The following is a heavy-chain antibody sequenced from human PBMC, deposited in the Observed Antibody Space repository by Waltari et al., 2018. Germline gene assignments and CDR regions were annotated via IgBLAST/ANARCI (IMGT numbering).Heavy chain of an antibody. CDR3: ARGTHYSFEY. V-gene: IGHV3-30*02. CDR1: GFRFSSYG. Sequence: QVQLVESGGGVVQPGGSLRLSCAVSGFRFSSYGMHWVRQAPGKGLEWVAFIQVDALHNYYADSLKGRFTVSRDHSENALYLQMNSLRGDDTAVYYCARGTHYSFEYWRLGTLVTVSS. J-gene: IGHJ4*02. CDR2: IQVDALHN.